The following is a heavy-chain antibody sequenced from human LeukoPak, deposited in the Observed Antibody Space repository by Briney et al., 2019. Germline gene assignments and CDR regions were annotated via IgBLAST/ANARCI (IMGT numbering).Heavy chain of an antibody. Sequence: GGSLRLSCAASGCTFSSYSMNWVRQAPGKGLEWVSSISSSSSYIYYADSVKGRFTISRDNAKNSLYLQMNSLRAEDTAVYYCARDRFSLYYYDSSGYYRGYFQHWGQGTLVTVSS. CDR2: ISSSSSYI. J-gene: IGHJ1*01. CDR1: GCTFSSYS. D-gene: IGHD3-22*01. V-gene: IGHV3-21*01. CDR3: ARDRFSLYYYDSSGYYRGYFQH.